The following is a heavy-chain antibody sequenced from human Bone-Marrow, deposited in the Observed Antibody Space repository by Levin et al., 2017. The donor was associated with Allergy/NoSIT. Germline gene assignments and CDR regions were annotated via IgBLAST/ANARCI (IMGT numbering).Heavy chain of an antibody. CDR3: ARMVAVAGGIRYFDY. CDR2: IYSGGST. Sequence: PGGSLRLSCAASGFTVSSNYMSWVRQAPGKGLEWVSVIYSGGSTYYADSVKGRFTISRDNSKNTLYLQMNSLRAEDTAVYYCARMVAVAGGIRYFDYWGQGTLVTVSS. J-gene: IGHJ4*02. D-gene: IGHD6-19*01. CDR1: GFTVSSNY. V-gene: IGHV3-53*01.